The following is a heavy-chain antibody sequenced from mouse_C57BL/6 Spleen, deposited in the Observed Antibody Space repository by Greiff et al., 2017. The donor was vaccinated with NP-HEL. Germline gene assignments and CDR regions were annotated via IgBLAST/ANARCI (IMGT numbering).Heavy chain of an antibody. CDR3: ARGGGNYPAWFAY. J-gene: IGHJ3*01. CDR1: GYAFSSDW. Sequence: QVQLQQSGAELVKPGASVKISCKASGYAFSSDWMNWVKQRPGTGLEWIGQIYPGDGDTTYHGQFKGKATLTADKSSSTAYMQLSSLTSEDSAVYFCARGGGNYPAWFAYWGQGTLVTVSA. D-gene: IGHD2-1*01. V-gene: IGHV1-80*01. CDR2: IYPGDGDT.